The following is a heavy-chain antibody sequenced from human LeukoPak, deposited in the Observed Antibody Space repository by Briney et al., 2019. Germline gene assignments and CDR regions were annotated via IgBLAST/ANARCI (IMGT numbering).Heavy chain of an antibody. J-gene: IGHJ4*02. Sequence: SETLSLTCTVSGYSISSGYYCGWIRQPPGKGLEWIGSVYHSGNTYYNPSLKSRVTISTDKSKNQFSLKLTSVTAADTAVYYCGSQREWSLTEYHFDYWGQGTLVTVSS. CDR1: GYSISSGYY. CDR2: VYHSGNT. D-gene: IGHD3-3*01. CDR3: GSQREWSLTEYHFDY. V-gene: IGHV4-38-2*02.